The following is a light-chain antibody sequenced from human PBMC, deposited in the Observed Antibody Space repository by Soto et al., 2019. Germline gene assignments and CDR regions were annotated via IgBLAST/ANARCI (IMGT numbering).Light chain of an antibody. J-gene: IGLJ1*01. CDR1: SSDIGSFNL. V-gene: IGLV2-23*02. Sequence: QSALTQPASVSGSPGQLITISCTGTSSDIGSFNLVSWYQQYPGKAPKLMNFEVSKRPSGVSDRFSGSKSGNTATLTISGLQAEDEADYFCCSYAGSNTYVFGTGTKVTVL. CDR3: CSYAGSNTYV. CDR2: EVS.